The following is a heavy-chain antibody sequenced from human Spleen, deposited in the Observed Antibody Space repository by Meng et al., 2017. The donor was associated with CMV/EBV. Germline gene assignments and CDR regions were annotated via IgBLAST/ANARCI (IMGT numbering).Heavy chain of an antibody. Sequence: ASVKVSCKASGYTFTSYYIHWVRQAPGQGLEWMGIINPSGGGTTYAQKFQGRVTMTTDTSTSTAYMELRSLRSDDTAVYYCARVKRPDYYYYYGMDVWGQGTTVTVSS. CDR1: GYTFTSYY. V-gene: IGHV1-46*01. CDR3: ARVKRPDYYYYYGMDV. CDR2: INPSGGGT. J-gene: IGHJ6*02.